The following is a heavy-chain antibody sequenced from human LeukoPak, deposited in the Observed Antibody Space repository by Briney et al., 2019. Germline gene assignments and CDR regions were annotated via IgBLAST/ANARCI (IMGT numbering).Heavy chain of an antibody. Sequence: SETLSLTCTVSGGFISSSSYYGGWIRQPPVKGLEWIGSVYYSGGTCYNPSVKSRVTISVDTSKHQFSLQLSSVTAADKCVYYCARGADWFDPWGQGTLVTVSS. CDR2: VYYSGGT. CDR3: ARGADWFDP. CDR1: GGFISSSSYY. V-gene: IGHV4-39*01. J-gene: IGHJ5*02.